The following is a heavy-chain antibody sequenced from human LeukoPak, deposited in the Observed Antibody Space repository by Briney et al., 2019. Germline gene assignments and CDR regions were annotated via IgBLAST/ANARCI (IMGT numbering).Heavy chain of an antibody. V-gene: IGHV1-46*01. CDR3: ARDRVGATEEDAFDI. Sequence: ASVKVSCKASGYTFTSYYMHWVRQAPGQGLEWMGIINPSGGSTSYAQKFQGRVTMTRDTSTSTVYMELSSLRSEDTAVYYCARDRVGATEEDAFDIWGQGTMVTVSS. CDR2: INPSGGST. CDR1: GYTFTSYY. J-gene: IGHJ3*02. D-gene: IGHD1-26*01.